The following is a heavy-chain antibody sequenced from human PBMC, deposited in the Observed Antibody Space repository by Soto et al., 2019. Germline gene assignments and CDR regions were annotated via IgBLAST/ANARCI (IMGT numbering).Heavy chain of an antibody. CDR3: ATSMAGSHQGEI. CDR1: GYTLTDLS. Sequence: QVQLVQSGAEVKKPGASVKVSCMVSGYTLTDLSMHWVRQAPGKGLEWMGGFDPEDGETIYAQKFQGRVTMTEDTSTNTAYMELSSLRSEDTALYYCATSMAGSHQGEIWGQGTLVTVSS. J-gene: IGHJ4*02. CDR2: FDPEDGET. D-gene: IGHD6-19*01. V-gene: IGHV1-24*01.